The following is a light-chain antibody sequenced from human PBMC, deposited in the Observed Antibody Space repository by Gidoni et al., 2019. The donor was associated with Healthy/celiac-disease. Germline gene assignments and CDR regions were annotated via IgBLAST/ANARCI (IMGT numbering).Light chain of an antibody. J-gene: IGLJ3*02. V-gene: IGLV3-19*01. CDR2: GKN. CDR3: NSRDSSGNHWV. Sequence: SSELTQDPAVSVALGQPVRITCQGDSLRSYYASWYQQKPGQPPVLVIYGKNNRPSGIPDRFSGSSSGNTASLTITGAQAEDEADYYCNSRDSSGNHWVFGGGTKLTVL. CDR1: SLRSYY.